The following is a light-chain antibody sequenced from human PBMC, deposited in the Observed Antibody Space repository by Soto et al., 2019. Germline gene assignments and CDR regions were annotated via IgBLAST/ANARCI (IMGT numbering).Light chain of an antibody. J-gene: IGLJ1*01. Sequence: QSALTQPASVSGSPGQSITISCTGTSSDVGGYNFVSWYQQHPGKAPKFMIYDVSNRPSGVSNRFSGSKSGNTASLTISGLQAEDEADYYCCSYTGSSTYVFGTGTKLTVL. CDR3: CSYTGSSTYV. CDR1: SSDVGGYNF. CDR2: DVS. V-gene: IGLV2-14*01.